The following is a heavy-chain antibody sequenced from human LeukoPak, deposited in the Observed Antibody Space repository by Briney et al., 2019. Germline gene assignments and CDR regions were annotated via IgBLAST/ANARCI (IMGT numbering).Heavy chain of an antibody. CDR2: MHPSGML. V-gene: IGHV4-31*03. J-gene: IGHJ4*02. Sequence: SETLSLTCTVSGASFNSDDQYWNWLRQSPGKGLEWIGSMHPSGMLYNNPSLESRVTMSRDTSKNQFSLNLNSVTAADTAVYFCSRGLDSRKLGYWGQGILVTVSS. CDR1: GASFNSDDQY. D-gene: IGHD3-22*01. CDR3: SRGLDSRKLGY.